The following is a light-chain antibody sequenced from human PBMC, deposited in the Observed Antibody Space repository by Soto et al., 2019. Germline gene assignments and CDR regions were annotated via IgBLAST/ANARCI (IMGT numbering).Light chain of an antibody. CDR1: QSVSSSY. CDR3: QEYGSSPT. Sequence: EIVLTQSPGTLSLSPGERATLSCRASQSVSSSYLAWYQQKPGQAPRLLIYGASSRATGIPDSFSGSGSGTDFTLTISSLEPEDFAVYYCQEYGSSPTFGGGTKVEIK. J-gene: IGKJ4*01. V-gene: IGKV3-20*01. CDR2: GAS.